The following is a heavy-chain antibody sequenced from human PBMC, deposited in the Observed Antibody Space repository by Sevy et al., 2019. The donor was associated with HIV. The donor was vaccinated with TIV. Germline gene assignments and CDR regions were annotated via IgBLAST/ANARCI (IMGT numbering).Heavy chain of an antibody. Sequence: GSLRLSCAASGFTFSSYAMHWVRQAPGKGLEWVAVISYDGSNKYYADSVKGRFTISRDNSKNTLYLQMNSLRAEDTAVYYCARVPYCSSTSCYRPENYFDCWGQGTLVTVSS. D-gene: IGHD2-2*02. CDR3: ARVPYCSSTSCYRPENYFDC. CDR2: ISYDGSNK. V-gene: IGHV3-30*04. CDR1: GFTFSSYA. J-gene: IGHJ4*02.